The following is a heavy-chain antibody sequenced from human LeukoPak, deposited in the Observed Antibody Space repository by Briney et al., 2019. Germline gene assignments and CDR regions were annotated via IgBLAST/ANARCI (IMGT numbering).Heavy chain of an antibody. D-gene: IGHD3-10*01. CDR1: GYTFINFY. CDR3: ASTLLLWFGELYY. Sequence: ASVKVSCKASGYTFINFYMHWVRQAPGQGLEWMGRIHPSGGSTSYAQKLHGRVTMTSDTSISTAYMELSSLRSEDTAVYYCASTLLLWFGELYYWGQGTLVTVSS. V-gene: IGHV1-46*04. CDR2: IHPSGGST. J-gene: IGHJ4*02.